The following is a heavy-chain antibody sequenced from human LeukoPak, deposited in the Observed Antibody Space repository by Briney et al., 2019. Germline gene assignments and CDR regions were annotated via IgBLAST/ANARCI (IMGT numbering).Heavy chain of an antibody. CDR3: ASRPANLNGFDP. CDR2: IIPIFGTA. CDR1: GGTFSSYA. V-gene: IGHV1-69*01. J-gene: IGHJ5*02. D-gene: IGHD2-8*01. Sequence: SVKVSCKASGGTFSSYAISWVRQAPGQGLEWMGGIIPIFGTANYAQKFQGRVTITADESTRTAYMELSSLRSEDTAVYYCASRPANLNGFDPWGQGTLVTVSS.